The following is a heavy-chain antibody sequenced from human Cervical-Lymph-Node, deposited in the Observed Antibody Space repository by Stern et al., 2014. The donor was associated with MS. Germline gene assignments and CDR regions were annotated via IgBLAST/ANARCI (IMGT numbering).Heavy chain of an antibody. J-gene: IGHJ4*02. V-gene: IGHV4-31*03. Sequence: VQLQESGPGLVRPSQTLSLTCTVSGASLSSGLYSWSWIRQLPGKGLEWIGYISGSTYYNPSLKSRVTISVDTTENQVSLKVTSVTAADTAVYYCARGGWLRSYFFDYWGKGARVTVSS. CDR3: ARGGWLRSYFFDY. CDR1: GASLSSGLYS. D-gene: IGHD5-12*01. CDR2: ISGST.